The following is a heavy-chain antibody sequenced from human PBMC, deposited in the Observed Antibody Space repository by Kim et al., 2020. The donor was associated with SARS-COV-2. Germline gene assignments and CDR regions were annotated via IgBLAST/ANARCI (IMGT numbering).Heavy chain of an antibody. CDR2: IYSSGST. Sequence: SETLSLTCSVSGDSIIDYYWSWIRQPPGKELEFTGYIYSSGSTTYSPSLKSRVTMSVDTSKNHFSLTLNSVTAADTALYFCARGRKPRYGYAYDIWGQGT. V-gene: IGHV4-4*09. CDR3: ARGRKPRYGYAYDI. J-gene: IGHJ3*02. D-gene: IGHD1-26*01. CDR1: GDSIIDYY.